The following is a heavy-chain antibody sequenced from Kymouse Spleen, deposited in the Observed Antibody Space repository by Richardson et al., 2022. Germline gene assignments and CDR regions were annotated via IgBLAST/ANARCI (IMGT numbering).Heavy chain of an antibody. CDR2: INHSGST. Sequence: QVQLQQWGAGLLKPSETLSLTCAVYGGSFSGYYWSWIRQPPGKGLEWIGEINHSGSTNYNPSLKSRVTISVDTSKNQFSLKLSSVTAADTAVYYCARANTAMVSFDYWGQGTLVTVSS. D-gene: IGHD5-18,IGHD5-18*01. CDR3: ARANTAMVSFDY. CDR1: GGSFSGYY. V-gene: IGHV4-34*01. J-gene: IGHJ4*02.